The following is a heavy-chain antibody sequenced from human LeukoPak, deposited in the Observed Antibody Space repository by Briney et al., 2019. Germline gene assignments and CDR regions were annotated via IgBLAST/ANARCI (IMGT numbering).Heavy chain of an antibody. CDR3: VREGTTDY. CDR2: TRNKANSYTT. Sequence: PGGSLRLSCAASGFTFSDHYMDWVRQAPGKGLEWVGRTRNKANSYTTEYAASVKGRFTISRDDSKNSLYLQMNSPKTEDTAVYYCVREGTTDYWGQGTLVTVFS. J-gene: IGHJ4*02. CDR1: GFTFSDHY. V-gene: IGHV3-72*01. D-gene: IGHD4-11*01.